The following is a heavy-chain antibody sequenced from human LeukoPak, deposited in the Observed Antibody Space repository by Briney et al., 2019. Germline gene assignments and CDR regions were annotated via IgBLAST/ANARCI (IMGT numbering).Heavy chain of an antibody. CDR3: AREYYDSSGIKYAFDI. CDR1: GYTFTDYY. Sequence: ASVKVSCKTSGYTFTDYYIHWVRQAPGRGLEWMGCIDPDSGGTKNGQKFQGRVTMTRDTSISTAYMELSRPKSDDTAIYYCAREYYDSSGIKYAFDIWGQGTMVTVSS. CDR2: IDPDSGGT. D-gene: IGHD3-22*01. V-gene: IGHV1-2*02. J-gene: IGHJ3*02.